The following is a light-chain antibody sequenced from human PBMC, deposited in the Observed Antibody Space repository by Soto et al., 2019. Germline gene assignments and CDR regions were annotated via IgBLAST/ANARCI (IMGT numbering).Light chain of an antibody. CDR3: QYYAAVWT. V-gene: IGKV1-5*01. CDR1: QSLSNR. CDR2: DAS. J-gene: IGKJ1*01. Sequence: DIQMTQSPSTLSASVGDRVTITCRASQSLSNRLAWYQQKPGKAPKVLIYDASSLESGVPSRFSGSGSGTDFILTISSPQPDDFATYYCQYYAAVWTFGQGTKVDIK.